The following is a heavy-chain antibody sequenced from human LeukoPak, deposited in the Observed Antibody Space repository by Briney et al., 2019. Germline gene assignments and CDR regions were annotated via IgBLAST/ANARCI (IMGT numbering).Heavy chain of an antibody. Sequence: GASVKVSCKASGYTFTSYYMHWVRQAPGQGLEWMGIINPSGGSTNYAQKFQERVTITRDMSTSTVYMELSSLRSEDTAEYYCAAGPIVGAAPSFVLHWGQGTLVTVSS. CDR3: AAGPIVGAAPSFVLH. J-gene: IGHJ1*01. CDR1: GYTFTSYY. CDR2: INPSGGST. D-gene: IGHD1-26*01. V-gene: IGHV1-46*01.